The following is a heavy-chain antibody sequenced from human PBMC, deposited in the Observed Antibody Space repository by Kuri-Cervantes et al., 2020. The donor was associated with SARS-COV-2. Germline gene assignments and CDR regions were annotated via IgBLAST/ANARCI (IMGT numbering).Heavy chain of an antibody. CDR1: GFTFSSSW. CDR2: IKCDGNEK. V-gene: IGHV3-52*01. CDR3: VRNNGGRNYYFDY. D-gene: IGHD1-26*01. J-gene: IGHJ4*02. Sequence: GGSLRLSCAASGFTFSSSWMHWVCQAPEKGLEWVADIKCDGNEKYYVDSVKGRLTISRDNSKNTLTLQMTSLRAEDTAVYYCVRNNGGRNYYFDYWGQGTLVTVSS.